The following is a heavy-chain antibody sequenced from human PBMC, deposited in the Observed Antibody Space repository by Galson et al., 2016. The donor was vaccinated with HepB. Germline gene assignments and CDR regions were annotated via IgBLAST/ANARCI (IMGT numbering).Heavy chain of an antibody. CDR2: INSGESST. CDR3: VGSSSWKNFDY. J-gene: IGHJ4*02. D-gene: IGHD6-13*01. CDR1: GFTFSDYW. Sequence: SLRLSCAASGFTFSDYWMHWVRQAPGKEPVWVSRINSGESSTDYAGSVKGRFTISRDNAKNTLYLQMNSLRADDTAVYYCVGSSSWKNFDYWGQGTLVTVSS. V-gene: IGHV3-74*01.